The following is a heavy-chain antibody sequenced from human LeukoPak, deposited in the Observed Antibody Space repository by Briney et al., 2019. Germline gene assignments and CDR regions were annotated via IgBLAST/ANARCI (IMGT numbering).Heavy chain of an antibody. CDR1: GLTFSSYA. CDR2: ISGSGGST. D-gene: IGHD6-13*01. CDR3: ASLPMVSSWHDAFDI. V-gene: IGHV3-23*01. J-gene: IGHJ3*02. Sequence: RPGGSLRLSCAASGLTFSSYAMSWVRQAPGKGLEWVSAISGSGGSTYYADSVKGRFTISRDNSKNTLYLQMNSLRAEDTAVYYCASLPMVSSWHDAFDIWGQGTMVTVSS.